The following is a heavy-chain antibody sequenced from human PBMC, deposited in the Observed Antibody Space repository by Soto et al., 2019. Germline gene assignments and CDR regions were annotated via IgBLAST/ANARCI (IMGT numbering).Heavy chain of an antibody. CDR2: ISGSGGST. V-gene: IGHV3-23*01. CDR3: AKDAVYYYASSGSRFDP. Sequence: EVQLLESGGGLVQPGGSLRLSCAASGFTFSSYAMSWVRQAPGKGLEWVSAISGSGGSTYYADSVKGRFTISRDNSKNTLYLQMNSLRAEDTAVYYCAKDAVYYYASSGSRFDPWGQGTLVTVSS. D-gene: IGHD3-22*01. J-gene: IGHJ5*02. CDR1: GFTFSSYA.